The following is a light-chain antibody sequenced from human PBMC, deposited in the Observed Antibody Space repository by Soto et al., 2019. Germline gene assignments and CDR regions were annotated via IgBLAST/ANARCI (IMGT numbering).Light chain of an antibody. V-gene: IGKV1-5*03. CDR1: QTISSW. CDR3: QHYNSYSEA. CDR2: KAS. Sequence: DIQMTQSPSTLSGSVGDGVTITCRASQTISSWLAWYQQEPGKAPKLLIYKASTLKSGVPSRFSGSGSGTEFTLTISSLQPDDFATYYCQHYNSYSEAFGQGTKVDI. J-gene: IGKJ1*01.